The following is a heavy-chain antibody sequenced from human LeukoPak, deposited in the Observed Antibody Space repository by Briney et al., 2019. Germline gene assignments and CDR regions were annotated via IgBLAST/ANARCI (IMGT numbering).Heavy chain of an antibody. J-gene: IGHJ3*02. CDR1: GGSINSYY. V-gene: IGHV4-59*08. CDR3: VRHLSAGRPAFDI. Sequence: LSLTCTVSGGSINSYYWSWIRQPPGKGLEWIGYIYYSGSTNYNPSLKSRVTKSVDTSNNKFSLKLTSLTAADTAVYYCVRHLSAGRPAFDIWGQGTMVTVSS. CDR2: IYYSGST. D-gene: IGHD2-15*01.